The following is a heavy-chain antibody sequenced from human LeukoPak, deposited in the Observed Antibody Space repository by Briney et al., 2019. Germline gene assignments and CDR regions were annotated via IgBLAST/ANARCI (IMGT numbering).Heavy chain of an antibody. J-gene: IGHJ6*03. V-gene: IGHV1-18*01. Sequence: ASVKVSRKASGYTFISYSIGWVRQAPGQGLEWMGWINTYNGNTNYAQKLQGRVTMTTDTSTSTAYMELRSLRSDDTAVYYCARTIEGWTYGQRYHYMDVWGKGTTVTISS. D-gene: IGHD3-10*01. CDR2: INTYNGNT. CDR1: GYTFISYS. CDR3: ARTIEGWTYGQRYHYMDV.